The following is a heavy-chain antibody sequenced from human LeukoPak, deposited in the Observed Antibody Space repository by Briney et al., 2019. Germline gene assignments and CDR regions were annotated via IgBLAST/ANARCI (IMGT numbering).Heavy chain of an antibody. CDR2: ISAYNGNT. CDR1: GYTFTSYG. J-gene: IGHJ6*03. D-gene: IGHD4-17*01. Sequence: GASVKVSCKASGYTFTSYGISWVRQAPGQGLEWMGWISAYNGNTNYAQKFQGRVTMTTETSTSTAYMELRSLRSDDTAVYYCARRGGKNYGDYVVYDKYMDVWGTGTTVTVSS. CDR3: ARRGGKNYGDYVVYDKYMDV. V-gene: IGHV1-18*01.